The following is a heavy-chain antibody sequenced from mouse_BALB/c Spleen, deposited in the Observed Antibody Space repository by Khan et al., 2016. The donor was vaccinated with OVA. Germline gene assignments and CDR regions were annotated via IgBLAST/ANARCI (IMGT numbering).Heavy chain of an antibody. CDR1: GYSITSGYS. J-gene: IGHJ1*01. Sequence: EVKLEESGPDLVKPSQSLSLTCTVTGYSITSGYSWHWIRQFPGNKLEWMAYIHYSGSTDYIPSLKSRVSITRDTSQNRFFLQLNSVTTEDTATYYCARSVTTVVAYWYFDVWGAGTTVTVSS. CDR3: ARSVTTVVAYWYFDV. V-gene: IGHV3-1*02. CDR2: IHYSGST. D-gene: IGHD1-1*01.